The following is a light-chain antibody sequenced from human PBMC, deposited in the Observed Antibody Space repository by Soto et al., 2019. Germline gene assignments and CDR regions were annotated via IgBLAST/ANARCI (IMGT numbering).Light chain of an antibody. Sequence: EIVLTQSPATLSLSPGERATLSCRASQSVSSSYLAWYQQKPGQAPRLLIYGASSRATGIPDRFSGSGSGTDFTLPISRLEPEEFAVDDCQQYGSPWTVGQGIKVDIK. J-gene: IGKJ1*01. CDR1: QSVSSSY. V-gene: IGKV3-20*01. CDR3: QQYGSPWT. CDR2: GAS.